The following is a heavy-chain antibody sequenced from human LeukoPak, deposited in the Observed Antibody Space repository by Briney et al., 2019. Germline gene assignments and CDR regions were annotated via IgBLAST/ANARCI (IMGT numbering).Heavy chain of an antibody. V-gene: IGHV3-30*01. D-gene: IGHD3-10*01. CDR2: ISNVETNT. CDR1: GFTFSNYA. CDR3: ARDSTYYYASGSSGPHYFDS. J-gene: IGHJ4*02. Sequence: GRSLILSCAASGFTFSNYAMHWVRQAPGKGLEWVAVISNVETNTYYADSVKGRFTISRDNSKNTLYLQLNSLRAEDTSVYYCARDSTYYYASGSSGPHYFDSWGQGTLVTVSS.